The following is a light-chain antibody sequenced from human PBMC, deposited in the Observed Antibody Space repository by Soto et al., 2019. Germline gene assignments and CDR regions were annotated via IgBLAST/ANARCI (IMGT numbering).Light chain of an antibody. CDR2: KAS. CDR3: QQYNSYPWT. Sequence: DIQMTQSPSTLSASVGDRVTITCRASQSISSWLAWYQRKPGKAPKLLISKASSLESGVPSRFSGSGSGTEFTLTISSLQPDDFATYYCQQYNSYPWTFGQGTKVELK. CDR1: QSISSW. J-gene: IGKJ1*01. V-gene: IGKV1-5*03.